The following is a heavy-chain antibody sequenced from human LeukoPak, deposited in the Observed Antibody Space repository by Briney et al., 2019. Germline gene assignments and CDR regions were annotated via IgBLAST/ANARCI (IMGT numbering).Heavy chain of an antibody. V-gene: IGHV3-23*01. CDR1: GFTFSSHA. CDR2: VSGSGGTT. J-gene: IGHJ4*02. D-gene: IGHD1-1*01. CDR3: EKRGTNWSFDY. Sequence: GGSLRLSCAASGFTFSSHAMTWVRQAPGKGLEWVSGVSGSGGTTYYADSVKGRFTISRDNSKNTLFLQMNSLRADDTAVYYCEKRGTNWSFDYWGQGTLVTVSS.